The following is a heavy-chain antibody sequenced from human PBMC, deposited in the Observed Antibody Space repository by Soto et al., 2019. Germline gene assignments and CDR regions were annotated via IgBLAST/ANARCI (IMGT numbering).Heavy chain of an antibody. Sequence: ASVKVSCKASGYTFTRYIMYWVRQAPGQRLECMGWINAGNDNIKYSQNFQGRVTITSDTSATTAYMELSSLTSEDTAIYYCAIFGGSVSGWGQGTLVTVSS. J-gene: IGHJ4*02. CDR3: AIFGGSVSG. V-gene: IGHV1-3*01. D-gene: IGHD2-15*01. CDR2: INAGNDNI. CDR1: GYTFTRYI.